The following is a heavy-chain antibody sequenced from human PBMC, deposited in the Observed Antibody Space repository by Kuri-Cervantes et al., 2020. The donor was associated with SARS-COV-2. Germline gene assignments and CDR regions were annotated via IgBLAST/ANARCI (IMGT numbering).Heavy chain of an antibody. CDR1: GFTVSSSY. CDR2: ISYDGSNK. Sequence: GGSLRLSCAASGFTVSSSYMTWVRQAPGKGLEWVAVISYDGSNKYYADSVKGRFTISRDNSKNTLYLQMNSLRAEDTAVYYCAHQEYKNSNFVRVFDHWGQGTLVTVSS. J-gene: IGHJ4*02. CDR3: AHQEYKNSNFVRVFDH. V-gene: IGHV3-30-3*01. D-gene: IGHD4-11*01.